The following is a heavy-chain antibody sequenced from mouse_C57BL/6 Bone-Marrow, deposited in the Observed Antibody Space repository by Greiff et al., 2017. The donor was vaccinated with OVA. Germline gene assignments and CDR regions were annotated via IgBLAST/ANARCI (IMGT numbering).Heavy chain of an antibody. D-gene: IGHD1-1*01. V-gene: IGHV3-6*01. J-gene: IGHJ3*01. CDR1: GYSITSGYY. CDR2: ISYDGSN. CDR3: ARDQDYGPAWFAY. Sequence: EVQLQESGPGLVKPSQSLSLTCSVTGYSITSGYYWNWIRQFPGNKLEWMGYISYDGSNNYNPSLKNRISITRDTSKNQFFLKLNSVTTEDTATYYGARDQDYGPAWFAYWGQGTLVTVSA.